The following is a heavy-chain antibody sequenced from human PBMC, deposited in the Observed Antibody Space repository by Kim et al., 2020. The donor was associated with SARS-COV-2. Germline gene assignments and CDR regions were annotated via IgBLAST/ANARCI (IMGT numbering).Heavy chain of an antibody. CDR3: ARHYPTYYDDSGSGYFDY. CDR1: GVSITTYY. Sequence: SETLSLTCTVAGVSITTYYWSWIRQSPGKGLEWIGYMHNTGNSKNNPSLKSRVTISMDPSKNLFSLKLDSVTAADTAAYYCARHYPTYYDDSGSGYFDY. V-gene: IGHV4-59*08. D-gene: IGHD3-22*01. CDR2: MHNTGNS. J-gene: IGHJ4*01.